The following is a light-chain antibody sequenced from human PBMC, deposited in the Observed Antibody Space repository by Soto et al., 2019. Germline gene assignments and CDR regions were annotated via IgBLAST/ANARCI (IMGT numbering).Light chain of an antibody. V-gene: IGLV2-8*01. Sequence: QSALTQPPSASGSPGQSVTISCTGTSSDVGAYKYVSWYQQYPGKAPKLMIYEVSKRPSGVPDRFSGSKSCNTASLTVSGLQAEDEADYYCTSYAGSNIWVFGGGTKLTVL. J-gene: IGLJ3*02. CDR1: SSDVGAYKY. CDR2: EVS. CDR3: TSYAGSNIWV.